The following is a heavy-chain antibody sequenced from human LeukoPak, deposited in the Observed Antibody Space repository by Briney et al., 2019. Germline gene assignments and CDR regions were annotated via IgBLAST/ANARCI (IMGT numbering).Heavy chain of an antibody. V-gene: IGHV4-39*02. Sequence: PSETLSLTCTVSGGSINSSSHYWGWIRQPPGKGLQWIGSIHHSGITYYTPPLESRITISLDTSKNQFSLSLYSVTAADTAAYYCVRESRGWYEDSWGQGTLVTVSS. CDR1: GGSINSSSHY. D-gene: IGHD6-19*01. J-gene: IGHJ4*02. CDR3: VRESRGWYEDS. CDR2: IHHSGIT.